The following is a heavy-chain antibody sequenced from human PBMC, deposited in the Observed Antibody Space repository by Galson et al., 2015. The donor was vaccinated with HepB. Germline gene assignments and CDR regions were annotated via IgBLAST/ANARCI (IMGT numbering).Heavy chain of an antibody. CDR2: IYSGGST. V-gene: IGHV3-53*01. Sequence: SLRLSCAASGFTVSSNYMSWVRQAPGKGLEWVSVIYSGGSTYYADSVKGRFTISRDNSKNTLYLQMNSLRAEDTAVYYCARDGGLGWERPFDYWGQGTLVTVSS. D-gene: IGHD1-26*01. J-gene: IGHJ4*02. CDR3: ARDGGLGWERPFDY. CDR1: GFTVSSNY.